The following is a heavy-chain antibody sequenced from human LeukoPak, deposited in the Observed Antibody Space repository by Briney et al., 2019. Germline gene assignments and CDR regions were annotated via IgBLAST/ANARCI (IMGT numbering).Heavy chain of an antibody. V-gene: IGHV3-30-3*01. CDR2: ISYDGTNE. J-gene: IGHJ3*02. Sequence: PGRSLRLSCAASGFTFSRYAMHWVRQAPGKGLEWVAVISYDGTNEYYADSVKGRFIISRDNSKNTLYLQMNSLRPEDTAVYYCAREAEAFDIWGQGTMVTVSS. CDR1: GFTFSRYA. CDR3: AREAEAFDI.